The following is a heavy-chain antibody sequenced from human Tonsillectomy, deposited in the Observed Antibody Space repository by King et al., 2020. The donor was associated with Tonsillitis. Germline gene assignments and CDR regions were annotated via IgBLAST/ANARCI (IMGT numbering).Heavy chain of an antibody. Sequence: QLVQSGAEVKKPGASVRVSCKASEYTFTSYDMHWVRQAPGQGLEWMGIINPSGCTTTYAQKFPGRLTMTRDTSTSTVYMELSSLRSEDTAVYYCARSYGSGTSYNDWGQGTLVTVSS. CDR2: INPSGCTT. J-gene: IGHJ4*02. D-gene: IGHD3-10*01. V-gene: IGHV1-46*01. CDR3: ARSYGSGTSYND. CDR1: EYTFTSYD.